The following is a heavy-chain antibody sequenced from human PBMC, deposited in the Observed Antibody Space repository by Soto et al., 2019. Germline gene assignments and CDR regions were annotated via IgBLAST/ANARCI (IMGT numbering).Heavy chain of an antibody. CDR2: IYPGDSDT. Sequence: GESLKISCKGSGYSFTSYWIGWVRQMPGKGLEWMGIIYPGDSDTRYSPSFQGQVTISADKSISTAYLQWSSLKASDTAMYYCARRSVTVVPQDAFDIWGQGTMVTVSS. CDR1: GYSFTSYW. D-gene: IGHD2-15*01. V-gene: IGHV5-51*01. J-gene: IGHJ3*02. CDR3: ARRSVTVVPQDAFDI.